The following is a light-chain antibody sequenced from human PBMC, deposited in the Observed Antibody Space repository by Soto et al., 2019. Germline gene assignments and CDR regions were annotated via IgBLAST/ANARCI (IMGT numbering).Light chain of an antibody. J-gene: IGLJ2*01. CDR3: SYYSSRSAVV. CDR2: EVS. V-gene: IGLV2-14*01. Sequence: QSALTQPASVSGSPGQSITISCTGTSSDVGGYNYVSWYQQHPGKAPKLMIYEVSNRPSGVSNRFSGSKSGNAASLTISGHQAEEAAYYYRSYYSSRSAVVFGGGTKLTVL. CDR1: SSDVGGYNY.